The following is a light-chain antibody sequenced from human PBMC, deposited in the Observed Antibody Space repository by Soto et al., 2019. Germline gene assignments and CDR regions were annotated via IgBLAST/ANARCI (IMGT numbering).Light chain of an antibody. CDR2: DIT. CDR1: SSDVGRFEY. V-gene: IGLV2-11*01. J-gene: IGLJ1*01. CDR3: CSYAGIYSYV. Sequence: QSALTQPRSVSGSPGQSVTISCTGTSSDVGRFEYVSWYQQHPGEAPKVVVYDITKRPSGVPDRFSGPKSGNTASLTISGLQAEDEADYHCCSYAGIYSYVFGTGTKVTVL.